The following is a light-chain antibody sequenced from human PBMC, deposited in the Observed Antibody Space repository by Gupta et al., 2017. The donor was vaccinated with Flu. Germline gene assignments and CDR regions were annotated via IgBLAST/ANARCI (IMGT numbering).Light chain of an antibody. CDR2: GNR. V-gene: IGLV1-40*01. Sequence: QSVLTQPPSVSGAPGQRVTISCTGNSSNIGAGYEVHWYRRLPGTAPQVFIYGNRYRPSGVPDRFSGSKSGTSASLAITGLQAEDEADYYCQSYDSSLSAVVFGGGTKLTVL. CDR1: SSNIGAGYE. J-gene: IGLJ3*02. CDR3: QSYDSSLSAVV.